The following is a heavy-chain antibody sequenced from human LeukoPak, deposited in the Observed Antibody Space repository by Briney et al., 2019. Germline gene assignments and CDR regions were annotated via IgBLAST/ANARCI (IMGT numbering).Heavy chain of an antibody. J-gene: IGHJ5*02. CDR2: IYYSGST. CDR1: GGSTSSYY. Sequence: SETLSLTCTVSGGSTSSYYWSWIRQPPGKGLEWIGYIYYSGSTNYNPSLKSRVTISVDTSKNQFSLKLSSVTAADTAVYYCAREEGGYSYGYNWFDPWGQGTLVTVSS. CDR3: AREEGGYSYGYNWFDP. D-gene: IGHD5-18*01. V-gene: IGHV4-59*01.